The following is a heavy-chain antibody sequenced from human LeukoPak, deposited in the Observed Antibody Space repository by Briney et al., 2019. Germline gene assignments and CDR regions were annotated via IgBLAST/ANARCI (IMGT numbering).Heavy chain of an antibody. CDR1: GFTFSSYA. CDR2: VSYDGSNK. V-gene: IGHV3-30-3*01. CDR3: ARDRSRPDPGAFDI. J-gene: IGHJ3*02. Sequence: GGSLRLSCAASGFTFSSYAMHWVRQAPGKGLEWVAVVSYDGSNKYYADSVKGRFTISRDNAKNSLYLQMNSLRAEDTAVYYCARDRSRPDPGAFDIWGQGTMVTVSS. D-gene: IGHD6-6*01.